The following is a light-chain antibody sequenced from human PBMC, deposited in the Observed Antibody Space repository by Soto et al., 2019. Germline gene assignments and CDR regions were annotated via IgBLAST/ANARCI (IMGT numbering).Light chain of an antibody. CDR2: GAS. V-gene: IGKV3-20*01. J-gene: IGKJ1*01. Sequence: EIVMTQSPATLSVSPGERATLSCRASQSVNIHLAWYQQKPGQAPRLLIYGASSRATGIPDRFSGSGSGTDFTLTISRLEPEDFAVYYCQQYGSSIWTFGQGTKVDI. CDR1: QSVNIH. CDR3: QQYGSSIWT.